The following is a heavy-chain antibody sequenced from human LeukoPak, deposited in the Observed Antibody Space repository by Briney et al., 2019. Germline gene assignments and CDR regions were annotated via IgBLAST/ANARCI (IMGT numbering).Heavy chain of an antibody. CDR2: IIPIFGTA. CDR3: ARDLIPHYYDSSGYLRN. CDR1: GGTFSSYA. Sequence: SVKVSCKASGGTFSSYAISWVRQAPGQGLEWMGRIIPIFGTANYAQKFQGRVTITTDESTSTAYMELSSLRSEDTAVYYCARDLIPHYYDSSGYLRNWGQGTLVTVSS. V-gene: IGHV1-69*05. D-gene: IGHD3-22*01. J-gene: IGHJ4*02.